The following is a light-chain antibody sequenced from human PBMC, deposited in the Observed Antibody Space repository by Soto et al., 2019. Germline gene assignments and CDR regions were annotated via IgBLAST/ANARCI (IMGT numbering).Light chain of an antibody. Sequence: QSALAQPASVSGSPGQSITISCTGTSSDVGGYNYVSWYQHHPGKAPKLMIHEVSDRPSGISNRFSGSKSGNTASLTIFGLQADDEADYYCSSYTSATTYVFGTGTKVTVL. CDR2: EVS. CDR3: SSYTSATTYV. CDR1: SSDVGGYNY. V-gene: IGLV2-14*01. J-gene: IGLJ1*01.